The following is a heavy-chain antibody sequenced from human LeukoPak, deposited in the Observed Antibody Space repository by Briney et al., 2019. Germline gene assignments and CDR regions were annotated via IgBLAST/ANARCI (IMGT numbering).Heavy chain of an antibody. CDR1: GYTFTGYY. D-gene: IGHD6-13*01. V-gene: IGHV1-2*02. J-gene: IGHJ4*02. CDR2: INPNSGGT. CDR3: ARDMRAAAGTWPPKD. Sequence: ASVKVSCKASGYTFTGYYMHWLRQAPGQGLEWMGWINPNSGGTNYAQTFQGRVTMTRDTSISTAYMELSRLRSDDTAVYYCARDMRAAAGTWPPKDWGQGTLVTVSS.